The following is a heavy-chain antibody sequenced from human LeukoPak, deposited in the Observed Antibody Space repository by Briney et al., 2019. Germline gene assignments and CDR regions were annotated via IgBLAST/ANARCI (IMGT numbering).Heavy chain of an antibody. Sequence: SETLSLTCTVSGGSISSGDYYWSWIRQPPGKGLEWIGYIYYSGSTYYNPSLKSRVTISVDTSKNQFSLKLSSVTAADTAVYYCARVGTGRESSTLFDYWGQGTLVTVSS. CDR3: ARVGTGRESSTLFDY. CDR1: GGSISSGDYY. CDR2: IYYSGST. V-gene: IGHV4-30-4*01. D-gene: IGHD2-2*01. J-gene: IGHJ4*02.